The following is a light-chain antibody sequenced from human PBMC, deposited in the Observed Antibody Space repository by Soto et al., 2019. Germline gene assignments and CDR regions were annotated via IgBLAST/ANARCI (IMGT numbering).Light chain of an antibody. CDR3: QQANSFPIT. CDR1: QGISSW. CDR2: AAS. J-gene: IGKJ5*01. V-gene: IGKV1-12*01. Sequence: DIQMTQSPSSVSASVGDRVTITCRASQGISSWLAWYQKKPGKAHNLLIYAASSLQSGVPSRFSGSESGTDFTLTISSLQPEDCAIYFCQQANSFPITFGQGTRLEIK.